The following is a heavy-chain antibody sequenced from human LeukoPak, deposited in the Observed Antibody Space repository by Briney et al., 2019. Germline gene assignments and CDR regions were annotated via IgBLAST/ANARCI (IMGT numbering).Heavy chain of an antibody. D-gene: IGHD5-18*01. J-gene: IGHJ4*02. V-gene: IGHV1-2*02. CDR1: GYTFTDYY. Sequence: GASVKVSCKASGYTFTDYYMHWVRQAPGQGLEWMGWINPSSGGTNYAQKFQGRVTVTRDTSISTAYMDLSRLRSDDTAVYYCARGTGEGYSYGRYYFDYWGQGTLVTVSS. CDR3: ARGTGEGYSYGRYYFDY. CDR2: INPSSGGT.